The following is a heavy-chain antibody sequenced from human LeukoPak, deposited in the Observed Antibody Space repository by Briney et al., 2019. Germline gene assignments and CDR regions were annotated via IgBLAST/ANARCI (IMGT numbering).Heavy chain of an antibody. CDR1: GFTFSSYG. CDR3: AGSTAGSDYFYYYMDV. D-gene: IGHD6-19*01. J-gene: IGHJ6*03. V-gene: IGHV3-30*03. Sequence: TGGSLRLSCAASGFTFSSYGMHWVRQAPGKGLEWLSVISYDGSNKYDADSVKGRFSISRDNSKDTLYLQMNSLGPEDTAVYYCAGSTAGSDYFYYYMDVWGEGTTVTVSS. CDR2: ISYDGSNK.